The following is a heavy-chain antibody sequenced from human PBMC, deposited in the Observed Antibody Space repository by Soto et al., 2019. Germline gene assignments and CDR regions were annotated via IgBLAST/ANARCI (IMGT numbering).Heavy chain of an antibody. J-gene: IGHJ4*02. D-gene: IGHD6-13*01. CDR3: ARSRSGSWYYFDH. CDR2: SYYIGTT. Sequence: QLQLQESGPGLVKPSETLSLTCTVSGGSISSSLYYWGWIGQPPGKGLEWSGSSYYIGTTYYNPSLKIPVTISVDTYKNHFSLRLSSVTDADTAVYYCARSRSGSWYYFDHWGQGTLVTVSS. V-gene: IGHV4-39*02. CDR1: GGSISSSLYY.